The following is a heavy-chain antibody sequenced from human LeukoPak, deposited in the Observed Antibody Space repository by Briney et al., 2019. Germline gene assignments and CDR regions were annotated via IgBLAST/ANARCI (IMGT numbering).Heavy chain of an antibody. CDR1: GLSVSSNY. Sequence: PGGSLRLSCVASGLSVSSNYMSWVRQAPGKGLEWVSVIYSGGSTYYADSVKGRFTISRDNSKNTLYLQMNSLRAEDTAVYYCARDLVEYGIIDYWGQGTLVTVSS. V-gene: IGHV3-66*01. CDR3: ARDLVEYGIIDY. CDR2: IYSGGST. D-gene: IGHD2-15*01. J-gene: IGHJ4*02.